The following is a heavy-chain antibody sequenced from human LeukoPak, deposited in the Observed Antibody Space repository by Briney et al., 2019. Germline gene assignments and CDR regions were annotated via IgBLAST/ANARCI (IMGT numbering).Heavy chain of an antibody. CDR3: AREPDYDAFDY. CDR2: ISGSGGST. V-gene: IGHV3-23*01. Sequence: GGSLRLSCAASGFTFSSYAMTWVRQAPGKGLEWVSAISGSGGSTYYADSVKGRFTISRDNAKNSLYLQMNSLRAEDTAVYYCAREPDYDAFDYWGQGTLVTVSS. J-gene: IGHJ4*02. CDR1: GFTFSSYA. D-gene: IGHD4-17*01.